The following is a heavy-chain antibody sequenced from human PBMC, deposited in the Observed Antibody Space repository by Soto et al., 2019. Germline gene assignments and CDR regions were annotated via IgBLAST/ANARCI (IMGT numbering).Heavy chain of an antibody. V-gene: IGHV3-20*04. CDR3: ARGTYYGMDV. Sequence: PGGSLRLSCAASGFTFDDYGMSWVRQTPGKGLEWVSSINWNGGSTGYADSVKGRFTISRDNAKNSLYLQMISLRAEDTALYYCARGTYYGMDVWGQGTTVTGSS. CDR1: GFTFDDYG. D-gene: IGHD1-1*01. J-gene: IGHJ6*02. CDR2: INWNGGST.